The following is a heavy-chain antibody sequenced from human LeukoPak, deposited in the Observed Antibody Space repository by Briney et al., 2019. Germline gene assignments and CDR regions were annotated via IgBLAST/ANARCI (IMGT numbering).Heavy chain of an antibody. CDR2: INPSGGST. J-gene: IGHJ6*02. V-gene: IGHV1-46*01. CDR1: GYTFTSYY. Sequence: GASVKVSCKASGYTFTSYYMHWVRQAPGQGLEWMGIINPSGGSTSYAQKFQGRVTMTTDTSTSTAYMELRSLRSDDTAVYYCARYYDFWSGYITTQYYYYGMDVWGQGTTVTVSS. D-gene: IGHD3-3*01. CDR3: ARYYDFWSGYITTQYYYYGMDV.